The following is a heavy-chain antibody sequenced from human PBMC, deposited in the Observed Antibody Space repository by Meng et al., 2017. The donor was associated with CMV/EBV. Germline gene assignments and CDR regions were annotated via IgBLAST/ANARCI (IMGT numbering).Heavy chain of an antibody. CDR3: ARHYDYDDY. CDR2: INPNSGGK. J-gene: IGHJ4*02. V-gene: IGHV1-2*02. CDR1: GYTCTGYY. Sequence: VQLVQYGGEVKKPGASVKVSCQAAGYTCTGYYMHWVRQAPGQGLEWMGWINPNSGGKNYAQKFQGRVTMTRDTSISTAYMELSGLRSDDTAVYYCARHYDYDDYWGQGTLVTVSS. D-gene: IGHD3-16*01.